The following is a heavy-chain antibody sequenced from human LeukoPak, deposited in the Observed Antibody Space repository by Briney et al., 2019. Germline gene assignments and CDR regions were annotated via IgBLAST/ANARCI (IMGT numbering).Heavy chain of an antibody. D-gene: IGHD3-22*01. J-gene: IGHJ4*02. CDR3: ARRAGDYSHPYDY. CDR1: GFTVSTNS. CDR2: IYSGGST. V-gene: IGHV3-53*01. Sequence: GGSLRLSCTVSGFTVSTNSMSWVRQTPGKGLEWVSFIYSGGSTHYSDSVKGRFTIFRDNSKNTLYLQMNSLRAEDTAVYYCARRAGDYSHPYDYWGQGTLVTVSS.